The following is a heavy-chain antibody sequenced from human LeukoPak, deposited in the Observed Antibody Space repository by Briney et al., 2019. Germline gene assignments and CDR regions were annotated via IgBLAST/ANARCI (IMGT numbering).Heavy chain of an antibody. D-gene: IGHD1-26*01. J-gene: IGHJ4*02. CDR2: ISGSGGSR. CDR3: AKDLVGAIPPSPADY. Sequence: GGSLRLSCAASGFTFSSYWMSWVRQAPGKGLEWVSGISGSGGSRFYTDSVKGRFTISRDNSKNTLYLQMNSLRAEDTAVYYCAKDLVGAIPPSPADYWGQGTLVTVSS. V-gene: IGHV3-23*01. CDR1: GFTFSSYW.